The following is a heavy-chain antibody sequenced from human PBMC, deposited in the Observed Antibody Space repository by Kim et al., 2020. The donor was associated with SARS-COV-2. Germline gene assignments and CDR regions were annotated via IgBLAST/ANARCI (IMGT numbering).Heavy chain of an antibody. CDR2: ISWNSGSI. V-gene: IGHV3-9*01. CDR3: AKALGIAAADDAFDI. Sequence: GGSLRLSCAASGFTFGDYAMHWVRQAPGKGLEWVSGISWNSGSIGYADSVKGRFTISRDNAKNSLYLQMNSLRAEDTALYYCAKALGIAAADDAFDIWGQGTMVTVSS. D-gene: IGHD6-13*01. CDR1: GFTFGDYA. J-gene: IGHJ3*02.